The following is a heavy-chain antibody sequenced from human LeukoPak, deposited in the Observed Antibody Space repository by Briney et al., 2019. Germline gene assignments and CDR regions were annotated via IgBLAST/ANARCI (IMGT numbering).Heavy chain of an antibody. CDR2: ISGSGGST. CDR1: GFTFSSYA. CDR3: AKEGPEFLEWLLYKKNIDY. V-gene: IGHV3-23*01. D-gene: IGHD3-3*01. J-gene: IGHJ4*02. Sequence: GGSLRLSCAASGFTFSSYAMSWVRQAPGKGLEWVSAISGSGGSTYYADSVKGRFTISRDNSKNTLYLQMNSLRAEDTAVYYCAKEGPEFLEWLLYKKNIDYWGQGTLVTVSS.